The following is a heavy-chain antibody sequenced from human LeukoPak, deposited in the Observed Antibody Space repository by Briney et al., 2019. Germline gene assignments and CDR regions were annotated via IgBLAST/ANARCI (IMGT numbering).Heavy chain of an antibody. V-gene: IGHV3-30-3*01. J-gene: IGHJ5*02. D-gene: IGHD2-2*01. CDR3: ARDLAMYLNWFDP. CDR2: ISYDGSNK. Sequence: GGSLRLSCAASGITFSSYGMHWVRQAPGKGLEWVAVISYDGSNKYYADSVKGRFTISRDNSKNTLYLQMNSLGAEDTAVYYCARDLAMYLNWFDPWGQGTLVTVSS. CDR1: GITFSSYG.